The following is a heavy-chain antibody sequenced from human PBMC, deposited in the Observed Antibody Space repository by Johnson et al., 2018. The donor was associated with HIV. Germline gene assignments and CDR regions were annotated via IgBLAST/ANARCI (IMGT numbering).Heavy chain of an antibody. CDR3: AGDQDWGYYDSTAFDI. V-gene: IGHV3-30*03. CDR1: GFTVSNNY. D-gene: IGHD3-22*01. Sequence: QVQLVESGGGLVQPGGSLRLSCAASGFTVSNNYMSWVRQAPGKGLEWVAVISYDGSNKYYADSVKGRFTISRDNSKNTLYLQMNSLRAEDTAVYYCAGDQDWGYYDSTAFDIWGQGTMVTGSS. J-gene: IGHJ3*02. CDR2: ISYDGSNK.